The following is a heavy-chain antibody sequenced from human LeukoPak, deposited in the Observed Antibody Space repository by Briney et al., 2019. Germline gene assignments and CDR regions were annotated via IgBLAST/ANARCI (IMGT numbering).Heavy chain of an antibody. Sequence: SVKVSCKASGGTFSSYAISWVRQAPGQGLEWMGRIIPILGIANYAQKLQGRVTITADKSTSTAYMELSSLRSEDTAVYYCARDLGRITMVRGVTLDYWGQGTLVTVSS. J-gene: IGHJ4*02. V-gene: IGHV1-69*04. CDR2: IIPILGIA. CDR3: ARDLGRITMVRGVTLDY. CDR1: GGTFSSYA. D-gene: IGHD3-10*01.